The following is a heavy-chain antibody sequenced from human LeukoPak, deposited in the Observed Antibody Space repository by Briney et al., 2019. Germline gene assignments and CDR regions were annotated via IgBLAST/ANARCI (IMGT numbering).Heavy chain of an antibody. CDR1: GFTFKNYW. CDR3: ARDFRSSWYFDY. CDR2: IKEDGSEK. Sequence: GGSLRLSCAASGFTFKNYWMSWVRQAPGKGLEWVANIKEDGSEKYYVDSVKGRFTTSRDTAKNSLYLQMNSLRAEDTAVYYCARDFRSSWYFDYWGQGTLVTVSS. V-gene: IGHV3-7*01. D-gene: IGHD6-13*01. J-gene: IGHJ4*02.